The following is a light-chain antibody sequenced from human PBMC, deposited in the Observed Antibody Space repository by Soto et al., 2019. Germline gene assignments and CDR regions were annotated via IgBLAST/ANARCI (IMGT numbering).Light chain of an antibody. CDR1: QSVSSY. J-gene: IGKJ1*01. Sequence: EIVLTQSPATLSLSPGERATLSCRASQSVSSYLAWYQQKPGQAPRLLIYDASNRATGIPARFSGSGFGTDFTLTICNLEPEDCADYYCQQRSNWPGTFGQGTKVEIK. V-gene: IGKV3-11*01. CDR2: DAS. CDR3: QQRSNWPGT.